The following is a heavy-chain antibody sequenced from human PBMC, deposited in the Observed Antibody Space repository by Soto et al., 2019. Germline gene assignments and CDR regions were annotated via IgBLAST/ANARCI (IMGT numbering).Heavy chain of an antibody. Sequence: QVQLQESGPGLVKPSGTLSLTCAVSGGSISSSIWWSWVLHPPGKGLEWIGEIYHSGSTNYNPSLKSLGTLAVDKSKNQFSLKLRSVTASDTAVYYCACHIIVFNYWGQGTLVTVSS. J-gene: IGHJ4*02. V-gene: IGHV4-4*02. CDR2: IYHSGST. CDR1: GGSISSSIW. D-gene: IGHD3-16*02. CDR3: ACHIIVFNY.